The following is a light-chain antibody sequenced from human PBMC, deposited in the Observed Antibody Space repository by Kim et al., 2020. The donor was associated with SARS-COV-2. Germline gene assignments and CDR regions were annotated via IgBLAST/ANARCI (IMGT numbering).Light chain of an antibody. Sequence: GQSNAISCTGTSSDVGGYNYVSWYQQHPGKAPKLIIYDFSTRPSGVSNRFSGSKSGNTASLPISGLQAEDEADYYFSSYTSSSTRVFGGGTQLTVL. CDR1: SSDVGGYNY. CDR2: DFS. V-gene: IGLV2-14*03. CDR3: SSYTSSSTRV. J-gene: IGLJ3*02.